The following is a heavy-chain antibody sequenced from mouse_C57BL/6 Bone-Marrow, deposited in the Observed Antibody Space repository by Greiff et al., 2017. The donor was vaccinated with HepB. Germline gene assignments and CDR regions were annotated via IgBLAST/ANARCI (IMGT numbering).Heavy chain of an antibody. J-gene: IGHJ1*03. CDR3: VSTTGYFDV. CDR2: IRSKSNNYAT. D-gene: IGHD1-1*01. V-gene: IGHV10-1*01. Sequence: EVKLVESGGGLVQPKGSLKLSCAASGFSFNTYAMNWVRQAPGKGLEWVARIRSKSNNYATYYADSVKDRFTISRDDSESMLYLQMNNLKTEDTAMYYCVSTTGYFDVWGTGTTVTVSS. CDR1: GFSFNTYA.